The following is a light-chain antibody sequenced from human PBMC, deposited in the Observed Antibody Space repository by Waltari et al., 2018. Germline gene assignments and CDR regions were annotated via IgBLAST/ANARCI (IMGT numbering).Light chain of an antibody. CDR1: SRDIGSYYY. Sequence: QSALTPPASVSGSPGQSLPISCPGTSRDIGSYYYVSWYQQCPGKAPELIIYDVNSRPSGVSSRFSGSKSGTTASLTISGLQFEDEADYYCMSYTTSTTVIFGGGTKLTVL. CDR3: MSYTTSTTVI. CDR2: DVN. J-gene: IGLJ2*01. V-gene: IGLV2-14*03.